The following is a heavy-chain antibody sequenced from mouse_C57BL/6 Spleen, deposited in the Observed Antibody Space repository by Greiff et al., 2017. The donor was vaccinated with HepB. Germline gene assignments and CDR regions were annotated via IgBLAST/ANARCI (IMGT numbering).Heavy chain of an antibody. D-gene: IGHD1-1*01. CDR2: IRSKGSNYAT. CDR3: VRESDYYGSSLYAMDY. V-gene: IGHV10-3*01. J-gene: IGHJ4*01. CDR1: GFTFNTYA. Sequence: EVKLMESGGGLVQPKGSLKLSCAASGFTFNTYAMHWVRQAPGKGLEWVARIRSKGSNYATYYADSVKDRFTISRDDSQSMLYLQMNNLKTEDTAMYYCVRESDYYGSSLYAMDYWGQGTSVTVSS.